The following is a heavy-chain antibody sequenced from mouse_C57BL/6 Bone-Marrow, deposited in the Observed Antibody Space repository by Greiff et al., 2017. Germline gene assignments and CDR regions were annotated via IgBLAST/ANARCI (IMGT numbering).Heavy chain of an antibody. CDR2: IYPGSGTT. CDR1: GYTFTDYY. V-gene: IGHV1-76*01. CDR3: ARSYEGLITTVVAPHYFDY. J-gene: IGHJ2*01. Sequence: QVQLQQSGAELVRPGASVKLSCKASGYTFTDYYINWVKQRPGQGLEWIARIYPGSGTTYYNEKFKGKATLTAEKSSSTAYMQLSSLTSEDSAVYFCARSYEGLITTVVAPHYFDYWGQGTTLTVSS. D-gene: IGHD1-1*01.